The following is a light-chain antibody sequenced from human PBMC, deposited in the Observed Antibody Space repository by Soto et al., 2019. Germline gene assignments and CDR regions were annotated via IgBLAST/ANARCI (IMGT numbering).Light chain of an antibody. CDR1: SSDVGNYNL. Sequence: QSALTQPASVSGSPGQSITISCTGTSSDVGNYNLVSWFQQHPGNAPKLVIFEGTKRPSGVSNRFSGSKSGITASLTISGLQAEDEADYYCCSFAGSMTFVLGTGTKLTVL. CDR2: EGT. V-gene: IGLV2-23*03. J-gene: IGLJ1*01. CDR3: CSFAGSMTFV.